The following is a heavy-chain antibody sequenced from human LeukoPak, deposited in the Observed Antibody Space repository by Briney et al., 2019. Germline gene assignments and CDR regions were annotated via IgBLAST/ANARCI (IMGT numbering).Heavy chain of an antibody. J-gene: IGHJ4*02. CDR3: TRDFDFSSAI. Sequence: GGSLRLSCAASGFTFSSYWMHWVRQAPGKGLVWVSRISPDGSTTGHADSVKGRFTTSRDNAKSTLFLQMNSLRAEDTAVYYCTRDFDFSSAIWGQGTLVTVSS. CDR2: ISPDGSTT. V-gene: IGHV3-74*01. CDR1: GFTFSSYW. D-gene: IGHD3-3*01.